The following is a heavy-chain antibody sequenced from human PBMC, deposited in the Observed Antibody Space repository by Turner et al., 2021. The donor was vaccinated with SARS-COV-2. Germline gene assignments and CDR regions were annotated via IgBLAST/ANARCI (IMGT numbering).Heavy chain of an antibody. J-gene: IGHJ4*02. CDR2: IGNDGSNK. D-gene: IGHD4-17*01. V-gene: IGHV3-33*01. Sequence: VQLVQSGGGVVHPWRSLRLTCAESAFTFISHGRHWVRQGPGKGLEWVAVIGNDGSNKYYADSVKGRLTISRDNSKNKLYMQMNSLRAEDTAVYYCAREGDYGGNSGGFDYWGQGTLVTVSS. CDR3: AREGDYGGNSGGFDY. CDR1: AFTFISHG.